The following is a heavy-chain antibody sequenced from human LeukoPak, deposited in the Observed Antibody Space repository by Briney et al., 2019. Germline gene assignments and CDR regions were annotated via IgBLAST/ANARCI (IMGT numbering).Heavy chain of an antibody. D-gene: IGHD3-10*01. J-gene: IGHJ4*02. Sequence: GGSLRLSCAASGFTFDDYAMHWVRQAPGKGLEWVSGISWNSGSIGYADSVKGRFTISRDNSTNTLYLQMNSLRAEDTAVYYFARQHFKVRGVIRLPEYWGQGTLVTVSS. CDR2: ISWNSGSI. CDR3: ARQHFKVRGVIRLPEY. CDR1: GFTFDDYA. V-gene: IGHV3-9*01.